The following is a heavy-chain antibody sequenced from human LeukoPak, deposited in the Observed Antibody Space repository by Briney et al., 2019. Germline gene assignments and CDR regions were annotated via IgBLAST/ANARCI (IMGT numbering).Heavy chain of an antibody. J-gene: IGHJ5*02. Sequence: GGSLRLSCAASRFTFSSYWMSWVRQAPGKGLEWVANIKQDGSEKYYVDSVKGRFTISRDNAKNSLYLQMNSLRAEDTAVYYCARDIEQQLPLVDLTLNWFDPWGQGTLVTVSS. D-gene: IGHD6-13*01. CDR3: ARDIEQQLPLVDLTLNWFDP. CDR1: RFTFSSYW. V-gene: IGHV3-7*01. CDR2: IKQDGSEK.